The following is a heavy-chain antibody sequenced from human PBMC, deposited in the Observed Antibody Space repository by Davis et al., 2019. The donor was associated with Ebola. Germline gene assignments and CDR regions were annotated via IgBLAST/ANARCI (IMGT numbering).Heavy chain of an antibody. CDR2: IIPVFGIP. J-gene: IGHJ4*02. CDR1: GGTFSSYA. CDR3: AKDRYYDNSPLYFESET. V-gene: IGHV1-69*13. Sequence: SVKVSCKASGGTFSSYAISWVRQAPGQGLDWMGGIIPVFGIPKYAQKFQGRVTITPDESTGTAYMELSSLRSEDTAVYYCAKDRYYDNSPLYFESETWGQGTLVTVSS. D-gene: IGHD3-22*01.